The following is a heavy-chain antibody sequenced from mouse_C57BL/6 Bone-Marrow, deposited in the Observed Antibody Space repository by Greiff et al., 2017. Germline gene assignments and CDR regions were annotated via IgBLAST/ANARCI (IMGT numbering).Heavy chain of an antibody. CDR2: IDPENGDT. V-gene: IGHV14-4*01. J-gene: IGHJ2*01. CDR1: GFTITDYY. CDR3: TSGEGYSDFDY. Sequence: VQLQQSGAELVRPGASVKLSCTASGFTITDYYMHWVKQRPEQGLEWIGCIDPENGDTDYASKFQGKATITADTSSNTAYLQLSSLTSEDTAGSCCTSGEGYSDFDYWGQGTTLTVSA. D-gene: IGHD2-3*01.